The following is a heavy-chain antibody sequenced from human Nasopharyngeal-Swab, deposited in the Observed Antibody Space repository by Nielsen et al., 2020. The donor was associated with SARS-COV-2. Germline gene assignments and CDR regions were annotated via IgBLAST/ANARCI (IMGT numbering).Heavy chain of an antibody. Sequence: WRRQPPGQGLEWIGRIYTSGSTNYNPSLKSRVTMSVDTSKNQFSLKLSSVTAADTAVYYCARGLEWLDYWGQGTLVTVSS. V-gene: IGHV4-4*07. J-gene: IGHJ4*02. D-gene: IGHD3-3*01. CDR2: IYTSGST. CDR3: ARGLEWLDY.